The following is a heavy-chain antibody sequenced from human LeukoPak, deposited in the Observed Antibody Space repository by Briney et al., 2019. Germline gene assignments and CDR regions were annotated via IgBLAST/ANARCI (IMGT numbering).Heavy chain of an antibody. Sequence: PGGSLRLSCAASGFTFSSYEMNWVRQAPGKGLEWVANIKEDGSEKYYVDSVKGRFTVSRDNVKNSLFLQMNSLRVDDTAVYYCAKAGSSVFWSWGQGTLVTVSS. V-gene: IGHV3-7*03. CDR1: GFTFSSYE. CDR3: AKAGSSVFWS. J-gene: IGHJ5*02. CDR2: IKEDGSEK. D-gene: IGHD3-3*02.